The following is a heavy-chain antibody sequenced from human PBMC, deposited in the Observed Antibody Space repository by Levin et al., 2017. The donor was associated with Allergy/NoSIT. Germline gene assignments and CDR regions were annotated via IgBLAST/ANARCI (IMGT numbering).Heavy chain of an antibody. CDR2: IYSGGET. J-gene: IGHJ5*02. D-gene: IGHD3-16*01. V-gene: IGHV3-66*02. CDR1: GFTVNTNY. CDR3: ARWRVGARQTRHNWFDP. Sequence: GGSLRLSCAASGFTVNTNYMSWVRQTPGKGLEWVSTIYSGGETYYADSVKGRFSISGDKSKNTLYLQMNSLRPEDSAMFYCARWRVGARQTRHNWFDPWGQGALVTVSS.